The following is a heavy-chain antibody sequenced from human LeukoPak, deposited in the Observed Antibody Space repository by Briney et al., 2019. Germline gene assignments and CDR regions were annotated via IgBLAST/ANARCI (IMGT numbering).Heavy chain of an antibody. CDR1: GGTVSRYA. J-gene: IGHJ6*03. Sequence: ASVKVSCKASGGTVSRYAISWVRQAPGQGLEWMGGIIPIFGTANYAQKFQGRVTITADKSTSTAYMELSSLRSEDTAVYYCAREEGAVAGTLYYYYMDVWGKGTTVTVSS. D-gene: IGHD6-19*01. CDR3: AREEGAVAGTLYYYYMDV. CDR2: IIPIFGTA. V-gene: IGHV1-69*06.